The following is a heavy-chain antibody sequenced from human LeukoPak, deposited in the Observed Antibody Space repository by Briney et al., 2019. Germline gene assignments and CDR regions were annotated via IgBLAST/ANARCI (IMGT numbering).Heavy chain of an antibody. J-gene: IGHJ4*02. D-gene: IGHD4-17*01. V-gene: IGHV4-59*12. CDR2: IYYSGNT. CDR3: ARETNHGDFFFDY. CDR1: GGSISSYY. Sequence: SEPLSLTCTVSGGSISSYYWSWLRQPPGKGLEWIGYIYYSGNTNYNPSLKSRVTMSVDTSKNQFSLKLSSVTAADTAVYYCARETNHGDFFFDYWGQGTLVTVSS.